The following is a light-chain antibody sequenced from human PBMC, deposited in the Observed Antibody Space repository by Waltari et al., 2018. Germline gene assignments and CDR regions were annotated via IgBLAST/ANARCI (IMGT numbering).Light chain of an antibody. CDR1: NIGTKS. CDR2: YDR. CDR3: QVWDANNEPGL. V-gene: IGLV3-21*01. Sequence: SYVLTQPPSVSVAPGETARITCGGNNIGTKSVHWYRQKPGQAPVLVISYDRDRPSGIPGRFSGSNSGDTATLTISRVEAGDEADYYCQVWDANNEPGLFGTGTEVTV. J-gene: IGLJ1*01.